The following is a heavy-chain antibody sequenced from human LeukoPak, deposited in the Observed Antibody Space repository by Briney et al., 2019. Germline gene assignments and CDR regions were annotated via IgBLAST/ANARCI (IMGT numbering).Heavy chain of an antibody. CDR3: ARRNFDY. Sequence: ASVKVSCKASGYTFTSYGISWLRQAPGQGLEWMGWINPNSGGTNYAQKFQGRVTMTRDTSISTAYMELSRLRSDDTAVYYCARRNFDYWGQGTLVTVSS. CDR2: INPNSGGT. CDR1: GYTFTSYG. V-gene: IGHV1-2*02. J-gene: IGHJ4*02.